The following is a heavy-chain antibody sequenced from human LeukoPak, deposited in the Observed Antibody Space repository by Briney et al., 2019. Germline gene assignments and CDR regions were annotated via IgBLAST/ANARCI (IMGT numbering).Heavy chain of an antibody. CDR3: ARAAYYYDSSGYYYDHFDY. CDR2: IYSGGST. Sequence: PGGSLRLSCAASGFTVSSNYMSWVRQAPGKGLEWVSVIYSGGSTYYADSVKGRFTISRDNSKNTLYLQMNSLRAEDTAVYYCARAAYYYDSSGYYYDHFDYWGQGTLVTVSS. V-gene: IGHV3-53*01. CDR1: GFTVSSNY. D-gene: IGHD3-22*01. J-gene: IGHJ4*02.